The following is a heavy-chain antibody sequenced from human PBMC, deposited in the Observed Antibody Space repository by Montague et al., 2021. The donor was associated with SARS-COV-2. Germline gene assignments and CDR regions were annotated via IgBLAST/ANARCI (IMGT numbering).Heavy chain of an antibody. V-gene: IGHV4-4*02. CDR2: IYSSGNT. CDR3: GTGLYWYFDL. CDR1: GISITNRNW. D-gene: IGHD7-27*01. Sequence: SETLSLTCAVSGISITNRNWCSWVRQPPGEGLELLGEIYSSGNTHYDPSLQGRATMSLDKSNNQVLLSLTSVTAADTAIYYCGTGLYWYFDLWGHGTLVTVSS. J-gene: IGHJ2*01.